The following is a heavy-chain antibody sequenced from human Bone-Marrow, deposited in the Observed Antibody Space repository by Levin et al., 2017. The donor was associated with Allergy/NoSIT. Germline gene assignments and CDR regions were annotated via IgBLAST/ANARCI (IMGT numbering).Heavy chain of an antibody. CDR2: IIVSGDTT. J-gene: IGHJ4*02. CDR1: GFMFSSSG. D-gene: IGHD2-21*01. CDR3: AKRRHDMYGDHDY. V-gene: IGHV3-23*01. Sequence: GESLKISCAASGFMFSSSGMSWVRQTPGKGLEWVSSIIVSGDTTYYADSVKGRFTISRDNSRNTLYLQMNSLRAEDTALYYCAKRRHDMYGDHDYWGQGTLVTVSS.